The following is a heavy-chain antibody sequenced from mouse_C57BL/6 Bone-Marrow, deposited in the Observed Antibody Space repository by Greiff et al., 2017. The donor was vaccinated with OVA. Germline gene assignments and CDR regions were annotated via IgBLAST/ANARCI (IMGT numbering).Heavy chain of an antibody. J-gene: IGHJ2*01. D-gene: IGHD3-2*02. CDR1: GYTFTSYW. CDR2: IDPSDSET. CDR3: ARSSRQLRPYFDD. Sequence: VQLQQPGAELVRPGSSVKLSCKASGYTFTSYWMHWVKQRPIQGLEWIGNIDPSDSETHYNQKFKDKATLTVDKSSSTAYMQLSSLTSEDSAVYYCARSSRQLRPYFDDWGKGTTLTVSS. V-gene: IGHV1-52*01.